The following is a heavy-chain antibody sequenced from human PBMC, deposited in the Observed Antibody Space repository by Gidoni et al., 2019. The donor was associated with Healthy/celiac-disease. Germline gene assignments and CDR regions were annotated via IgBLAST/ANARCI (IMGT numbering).Heavy chain of an antibody. J-gene: IGHJ6*02. Sequence: EVQLVQSGAEVKKPGESLKISCKGYGYSFTSYWIGRVRQMPGKGLEWMGIIYPGDSDTRYSPSFQGQVTISADKSISTAYLQWSSLKASDTAMYYCARHDVVVPAAIGDYYYYGMDVWGQGTTVTVSS. CDR1: GYSFTSYW. CDR2: IYPGDSDT. V-gene: IGHV5-51*01. D-gene: IGHD2-2*02. CDR3: ARHDVVVPAAIGDYYYYGMDV.